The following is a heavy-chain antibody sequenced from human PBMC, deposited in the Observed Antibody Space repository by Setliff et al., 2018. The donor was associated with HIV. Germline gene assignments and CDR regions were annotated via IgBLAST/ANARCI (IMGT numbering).Heavy chain of an antibody. V-gene: IGHV1-3*04. J-gene: IGHJ5*02. CDR3: ARDRCDSVKCYLYNWFDP. D-gene: IGHD3-22*01. Sequence: ASVKVSCKTSGYSFSSHHIHWVRQAPGQRPEWMGWIKTGNGDTQYSQKFRDRVTITRDTSADTVYMELSSLRSEDTAVYYCARDRCDSVKCYLYNWFDPWGQGTLVTVSS. CDR1: GYSFSSHH. CDR2: IKTGNGDT.